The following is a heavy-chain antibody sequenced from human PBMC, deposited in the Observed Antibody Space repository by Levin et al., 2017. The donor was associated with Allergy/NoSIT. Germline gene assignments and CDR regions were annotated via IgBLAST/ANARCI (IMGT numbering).Heavy chain of an antibody. V-gene: IGHV4-39*01. D-gene: IGHD6-6*01. J-gene: IGHJ5*02. Sequence: SETLSLTCTVSGGSISSRNYYWGWIRQPPGKGLEWIGSIHYSGSTYYKPSLKSRVTISVDTSKNQFSLELSSFTAADTAVYYCGRLMEVRRTIAARRGTIDPWGQGTLVTVSS. CDR2: IHYSGST. CDR1: GGSISSRNYY. CDR3: GRLMEVRRTIAARRGTIDP.